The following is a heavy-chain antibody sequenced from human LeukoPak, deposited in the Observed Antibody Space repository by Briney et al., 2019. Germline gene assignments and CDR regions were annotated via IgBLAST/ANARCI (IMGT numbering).Heavy chain of an antibody. CDR3: ARGYYDSSGYFGHNWFDP. Sequence: ASVKVSCTASGYTFTGYYMHWVRQAPGQGLEWMGWINPNSGGTNYAQKFQGRVTMTRDTSISTAYMELSRLRSDDTAVYYCARGYYDSSGYFGHNWFDPWGQGTLVTVSS. J-gene: IGHJ5*02. D-gene: IGHD3-22*01. CDR2: INPNSGGT. CDR1: GYTFTGYY. V-gene: IGHV1-2*02.